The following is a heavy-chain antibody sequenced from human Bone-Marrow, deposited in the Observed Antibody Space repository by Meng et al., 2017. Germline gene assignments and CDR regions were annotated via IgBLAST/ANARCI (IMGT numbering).Heavy chain of an antibody. D-gene: IGHD6-19*01. J-gene: IGHJ4*02. V-gene: IGHV3-9*03. CDR2: ISWNSGSI. Sequence: SLKISCAASGFTFDDYAMHWVRQAPGKGLEWVSGISWNSGSIGYADSVKGRFTISRDNAKNSLYLQMNSLRAEDMALYYCAKDRGQWLVGGGFFDYWGQGTLVTVSS. CDR1: GFTFDDYA. CDR3: AKDRGQWLVGGGFFDY.